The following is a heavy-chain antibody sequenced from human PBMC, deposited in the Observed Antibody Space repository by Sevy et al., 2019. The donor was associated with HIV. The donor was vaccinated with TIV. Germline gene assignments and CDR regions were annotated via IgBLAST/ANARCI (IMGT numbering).Heavy chain of an antibody. D-gene: IGHD2-2*01. V-gene: IGHV1-69*13. J-gene: IGHJ6*02. Sequence: SVKVSCKASGGTFSSYAISWVRQAPGQGLEWMGGIIPIFGTANYAQKFQGRVTITADESTSTAYMELSSLGSEDTAVYYCARDLGYCSSTSCYYYYYGMDVWGQGTTVTVSS. CDR1: GGTFSSYA. CDR3: ARDLGYCSSTSCYYYYYGMDV. CDR2: IIPIFGTA.